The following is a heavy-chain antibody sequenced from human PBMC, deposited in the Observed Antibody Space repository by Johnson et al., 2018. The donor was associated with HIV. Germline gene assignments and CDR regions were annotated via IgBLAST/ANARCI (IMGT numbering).Heavy chain of an antibody. CDR3: ARARARVTFDI. D-gene: IGHD2-21*01. J-gene: IGHJ3*02. CDR1: GFTFSSYA. V-gene: IGHV3-NL1*01. Sequence: QVQLVESGGSVVQPGRSLRLSCAASGFTFSSYALHWVRQAPGKGLEWVSVIYSGGSTYYADSVKGRFTISRDNSKNTLYLQMNSLRAEDTAVYYCARARARVTFDIWGQGTMVTVSS. CDR2: IYSGGST.